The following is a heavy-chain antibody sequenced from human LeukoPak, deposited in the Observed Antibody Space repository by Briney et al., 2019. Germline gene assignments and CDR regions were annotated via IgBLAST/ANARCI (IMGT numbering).Heavy chain of an antibody. CDR3: ARDWVGGVMIDY. CDR1: GFTFSTYS. CDR2: ISRSSITI. Sequence: GGSLTLSCVASGFTFSTYSINWVRQAPGKGLEWVSYISRSSITIYYADSVKGRFTISRDNAKNSLYLQMNSLRDEDTAVYYCARDWVGGVMIDYWAEKPLVTVSS. D-gene: IGHD3-16*01. J-gene: IGHJ4*02. V-gene: IGHV3-48*02.